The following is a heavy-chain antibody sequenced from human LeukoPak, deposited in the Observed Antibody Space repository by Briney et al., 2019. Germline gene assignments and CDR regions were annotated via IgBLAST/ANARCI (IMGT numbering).Heavy chain of an antibody. Sequence: SETLSLTCTVSGGSISSYYWSWIRQHPGKGLEWIGYIYYSGSTYYNPSLKSRVTISVDTSKNQFSLKLSSVTAADTAVYYCARTMVVTAIRAFDIWGQGTMVTVSS. CDR2: IYYSGST. J-gene: IGHJ3*02. CDR1: GGSISSYY. V-gene: IGHV4-59*06. D-gene: IGHD2-21*02. CDR3: ARTMVVTAIRAFDI.